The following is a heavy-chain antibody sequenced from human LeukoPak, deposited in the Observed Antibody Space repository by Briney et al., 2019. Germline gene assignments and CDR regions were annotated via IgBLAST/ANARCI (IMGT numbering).Heavy chain of an antibody. D-gene: IGHD6-19*01. CDR3: AREGSSGPLDY. CDR2: MYNSGSA. CDR1: GGSISSYY. V-gene: IGHV4-59*01. Sequence: SETLSPTCTVSGGSISSYYWSWIRQPPGKGLEWIGYMYNSGSANYNPSLKSRVTISVDTSKNQFSLKLSSVTAADTAVYYCAREGSSGPLDYWGQGTLVTVSS. J-gene: IGHJ4*02.